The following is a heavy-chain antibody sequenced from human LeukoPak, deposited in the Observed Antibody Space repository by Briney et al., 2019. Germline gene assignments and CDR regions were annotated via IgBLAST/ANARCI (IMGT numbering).Heavy chain of an antibody. D-gene: IGHD6-19*01. CDR2: ISGSGGIT. V-gene: IGHV3-23*01. CDR1: GFTFSSYG. Sequence: GGSLRLSCAASGFTFSSYGMNWVRQAPGKRLEWVSAISGSGGITYYADSVKGRFTISRDNSKNTVYLQMNSLRVEDTAVYYCAGSSGWYLAYWGQGTLVIGSS. CDR3: AGSSGWYLAY. J-gene: IGHJ4*02.